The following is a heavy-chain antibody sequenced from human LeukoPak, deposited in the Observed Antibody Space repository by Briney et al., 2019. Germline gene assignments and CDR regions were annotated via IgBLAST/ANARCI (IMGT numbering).Heavy chain of an antibody. J-gene: IGHJ4*02. CDR3: ARGGWELPEGSLDN. Sequence: SETLSLTCTVSGGSIRSSYYYWGWIRQPPGKGLEWIGEINHSGSTNSNPSLKSRVTISVDASKNQFSLKLSSVTAADTAVYYCARGGWELPEGSLDNWGQGTLVTVSS. D-gene: IGHD1-26*01. V-gene: IGHV4-39*07. CDR2: INHSGST. CDR1: GGSIRSSYYY.